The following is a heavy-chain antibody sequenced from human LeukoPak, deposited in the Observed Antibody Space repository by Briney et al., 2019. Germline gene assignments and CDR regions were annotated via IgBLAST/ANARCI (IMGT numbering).Heavy chain of an antibody. CDR3: TRGYYEPFDR. CDR2: VDYSGTT. D-gene: IGHD3-22*01. CDR1: GGSVSTSH. Sequence: PSETLSLTCTVSGGSVSTSHWNWIRQSPKKGLEWIGNVDYSGTTKYSPSLRSRVTLSLDTSKNQFSLKLRSVTAADTALYYCTRGYYEPFDRWGQGTLVTVSS. V-gene: IGHV4-59*02. J-gene: IGHJ4*02.